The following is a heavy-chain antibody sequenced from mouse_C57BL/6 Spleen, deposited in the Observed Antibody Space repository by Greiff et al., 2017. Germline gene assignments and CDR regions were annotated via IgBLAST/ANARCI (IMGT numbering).Heavy chain of an antibody. Sequence: EVQLQQSVAELVRPGASVKLSCTASGFNIKNTYMHWVKQRPEQGLEWIARIDPANGNTKYAPKFQGKATITADTSSYTAYLQLSSMRSEYTAIYYCSRITAVVDWNFDVWGTGTTVTVSS. D-gene: IGHD1-1*01. CDR2: IDPANGNT. CDR1: GFNIKNTY. V-gene: IGHV14-3*01. J-gene: IGHJ1*03. CDR3: SRITAVVDWNFDV.